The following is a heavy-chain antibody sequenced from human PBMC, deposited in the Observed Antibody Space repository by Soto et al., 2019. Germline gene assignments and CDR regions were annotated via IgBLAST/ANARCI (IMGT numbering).Heavy chain of an antibody. V-gene: IGHV4-34*01. CDR2: IYYSGST. J-gene: IGHJ4*02. Sequence: TLSLTCAVYGGSFSGYYWSWVRQPPGKGLDWIGNIYYSGSTFYNPSLRSRVTLSVDTSKNQFSLRLNSVTVADTAVYFCAGFVVPASRNSDFDYWGQGTLVTVSS. D-gene: IGHD2-15*01. CDR1: GGSFSGYY. CDR3: AGFVVPASRNSDFDY.